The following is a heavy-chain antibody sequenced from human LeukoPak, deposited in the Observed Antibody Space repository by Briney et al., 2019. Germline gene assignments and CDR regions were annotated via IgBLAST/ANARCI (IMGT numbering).Heavy chain of an antibody. Sequence: GGSLRLSCAASGFTFSSYGMHWVRQAPGKGLEWVAVIWYDGSNKYYADSVKGRFTISRANSKNTLYLQMNSLRAEDTAVYYCAKDVWSGYNDYWGQGTLVTVSS. CDR3: AKDVWSGYNDY. CDR1: GFTFSSYG. V-gene: IGHV3-33*06. CDR2: IWYDGSNK. J-gene: IGHJ4*02. D-gene: IGHD3-3*01.